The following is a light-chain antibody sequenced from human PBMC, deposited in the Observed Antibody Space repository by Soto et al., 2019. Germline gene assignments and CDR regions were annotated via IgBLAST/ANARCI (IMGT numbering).Light chain of an antibody. CDR2: EDN. CDR1: SGSIASNY. J-gene: IGLJ1*01. CDR3: SSYTSSSLYV. V-gene: IGLV6-57*04. Sequence: NFMLTQPHSVSESPGKTVTISCTRSSGSIASNYVQWYQQRPGSAPTTVIYEDNQRPSGVPDRFSGSTDGSSNSASLTISGLQAEDEADYYCSSYTSSSLYVFGTGTKLTVL.